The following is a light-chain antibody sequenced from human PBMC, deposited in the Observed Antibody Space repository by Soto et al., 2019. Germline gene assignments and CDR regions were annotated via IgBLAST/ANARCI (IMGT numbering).Light chain of an antibody. Sequence: QSALTQPPSASGSPGQSVTISCTGTNSDLGDYDYVSWYQQHPGKAPKLLIHEVNKRPSGVPDRFSGSKSGNTASLTVTGLQAEDEADYYCSSYAGSNNLIFGGGTKLTVL. CDR1: NSDLGDYDY. J-gene: IGLJ2*01. CDR3: SSYAGSNNLI. V-gene: IGLV2-8*01. CDR2: EVN.